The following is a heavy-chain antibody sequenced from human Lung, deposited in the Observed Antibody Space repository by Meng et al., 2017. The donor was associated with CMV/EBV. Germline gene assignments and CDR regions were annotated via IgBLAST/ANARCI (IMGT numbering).Heavy chain of an antibody. CDR1: GDPNTNPNW. CDR3: LRRSGGSV. V-gene: IGHV4-4*02. Sequence: QLREWGPARVKPSATLSLTCAVSGDPNTNPNWWALVRQPPGKGLEWIGENPHRGSSAYNPSLKSRVSMSIDKSKNQFSLKLTSVTAADTAVYHCLRRSGGSVWGQGTLVTVSS. J-gene: IGHJ1*01. D-gene: IGHD3-10*01. CDR2: NPHRGSS.